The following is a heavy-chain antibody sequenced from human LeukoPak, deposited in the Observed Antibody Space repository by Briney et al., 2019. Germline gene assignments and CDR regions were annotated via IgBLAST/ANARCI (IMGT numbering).Heavy chain of an antibody. V-gene: IGHV4-31*03. D-gene: IGHD3-3*02. CDR3: ARVGFLERTRFDP. CDR2: IYYSGST. Sequence: SETLSLTCTVSGSSISSGGYYWSWIRQHPGKGLEWIGYIYYSGSTYYNPSLKSRVTISVDTSKNQFSLKLSSVTAADTAVYYCARVGFLERTRFDPWGQGTLVTVSS. CDR1: GSSISSGGYY. J-gene: IGHJ5*02.